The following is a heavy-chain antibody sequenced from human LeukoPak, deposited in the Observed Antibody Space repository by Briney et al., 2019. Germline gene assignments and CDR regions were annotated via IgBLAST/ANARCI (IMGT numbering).Heavy chain of an antibody. CDR3: ARDRDFWSGTSPFDI. J-gene: IGHJ3*02. V-gene: IGHV1-2*02. CDR1: GSTFTVYY. D-gene: IGHD3-3*01. CDR2: INPNSGGT. Sequence: ASVKVSCKASGSTFTVYYMNWLRQAPGQGLEWMGWINPNSGGTNYAQKFQGRVTMTTDASISTAYMELSRLRSDDTAVYYCARDRDFWSGTSPFDIWGQGTMVTVSP.